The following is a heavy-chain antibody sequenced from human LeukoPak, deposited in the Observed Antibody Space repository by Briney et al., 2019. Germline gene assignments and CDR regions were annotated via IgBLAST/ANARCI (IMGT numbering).Heavy chain of an antibody. CDR1: GFTFSSYS. D-gene: IGHD5-24*01. J-gene: IGHJ4*02. CDR2: ISSSSSYI. V-gene: IGHV3-21*01. Sequence: GGSLRPSCAASGFTFSSYSMNWVRQAPGKGLEWVSSISSSSSYIYYADSVKGRFTISRDNAKNSLYLQMNSLRAEDTAVYYCARRSIVEMATTLLFDYWGQGTLVAVAS. CDR3: ARRSIVEMATTLLFDY.